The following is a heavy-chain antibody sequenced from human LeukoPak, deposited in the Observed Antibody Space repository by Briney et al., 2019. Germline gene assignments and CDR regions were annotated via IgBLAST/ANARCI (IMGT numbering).Heavy chain of an antibody. CDR3: ARDHSAYYDSSGYYVQDQDY. D-gene: IGHD3-22*01. V-gene: IGHV1-2*02. CDR1: GYTFTSSG. Sequence: GASVKVSCKASGYTFTSSGISWVRQSPGQGLEWMGWINPNSGGTNYAQKFQGRVTMTRDTSISTAYMELSRLRSDDTAVYYCARDHSAYYDSSGYYVQDQDYWGQGTLVTVSS. J-gene: IGHJ4*02. CDR2: INPNSGGT.